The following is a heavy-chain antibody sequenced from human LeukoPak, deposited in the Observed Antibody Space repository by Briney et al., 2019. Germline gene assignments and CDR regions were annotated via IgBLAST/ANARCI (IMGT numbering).Heavy chain of an antibody. CDR1: GFTFSSYW. D-gene: IGHD6-6*01. J-gene: IGHJ4*02. Sequence: PGGSLRLSCAASGFTFSSYWMHWVRQAPGKGLVWVSYITTDGITTNYADSVKGRFTISRDNSKNTLYLQMNSLRAEDTAVYYCAKETSSSFDYWGQGTLVTVSS. V-gene: IGHV3-74*01. CDR2: ITTDGITT. CDR3: AKETSSSFDY.